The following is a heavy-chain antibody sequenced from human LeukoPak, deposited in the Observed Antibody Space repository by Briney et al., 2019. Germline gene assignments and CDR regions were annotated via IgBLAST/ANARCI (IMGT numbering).Heavy chain of an antibody. J-gene: IGHJ4*03. D-gene: IGHD1-1*01. V-gene: IGHV4-34*01. Sequence: SETLSLTCAVYGGSFIAYYWSWIRQSPGKGLEWIAEINHRGDTNYNPSVKSRVSISVDTSKNQFSLKVTSLTAADTAVYYCARGPTISETGYFDYWGQGTLVTVSS. CDR1: GGSFIAYY. CDR2: INHRGDT. CDR3: ARGPTISETGYFDY.